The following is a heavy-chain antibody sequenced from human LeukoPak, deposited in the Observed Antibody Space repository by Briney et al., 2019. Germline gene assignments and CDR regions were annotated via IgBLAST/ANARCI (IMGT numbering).Heavy chain of an antibody. V-gene: IGHV4-30-2*01. CDR2: IYHSGST. CDR1: GGSISSGGYS. Sequence: PSETLSLTCAVSGGSISSGGYSWSWIRQPPGKGLEWIGYIYHSGSTYYNPSLKSRVTISVDRSKNQFSLKLSSVTAADTAVYYCARGLMLWLSNWGQGTLVTVSS. CDR3: ARGLMLWLSN. D-gene: IGHD2-8*01. J-gene: IGHJ4*02.